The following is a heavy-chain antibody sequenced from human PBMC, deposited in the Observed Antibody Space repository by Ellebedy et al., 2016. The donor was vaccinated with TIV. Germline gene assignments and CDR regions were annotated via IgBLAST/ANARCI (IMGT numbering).Heavy chain of an antibody. V-gene: IGHV4-4*02. J-gene: IGHJ4*02. CDR2: ICHSGST. Sequence: MPSETLSLTCAVSGGSISSSNWCSCVRQPPGRGLEWIGEICHSGSTNYNPSLKSRVTISVDKAKNQFSLKLSSVNAADTAVYYCASDRVVPAARLQLNLDYWGQGTLVTVSS. D-gene: IGHD2-2*01. CDR3: ASDRVVPAARLQLNLDY. CDR1: GGSISSSNW.